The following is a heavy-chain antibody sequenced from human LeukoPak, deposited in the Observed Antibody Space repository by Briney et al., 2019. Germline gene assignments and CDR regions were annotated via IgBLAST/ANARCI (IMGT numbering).Heavy chain of an antibody. CDR3: ATMVRGVIKFYYFDY. Sequence: GGSLRLSCAASGFTFSSYSMNWVRQAPGKGLEWVSSISSSSVYISYTDSVKGRFTISRDNAKNTLYLQMNSLRAEDTAVYYCATMVRGVIKFYYFDYWGQGTLVTVSS. CDR1: GFTFSSYS. J-gene: IGHJ4*02. D-gene: IGHD3-10*01. V-gene: IGHV3-21*01. CDR2: ISSSSVYI.